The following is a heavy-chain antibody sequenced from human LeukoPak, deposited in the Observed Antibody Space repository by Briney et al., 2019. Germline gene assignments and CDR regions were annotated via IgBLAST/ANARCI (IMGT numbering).Heavy chain of an antibody. CDR3: AKDPSGYSYGDFDY. J-gene: IGHJ4*02. CDR1: GFTFSSYA. D-gene: IGHD5-18*01. Sequence: PGGSLRLSCAASGFTFSSYAMSWVRQAPGKGLEWVSAISGSGGSTYYADSVKGRFTISRDNSKNTLYLQMNSLRAEDTAAYYCAKDPSGYSYGDFDYWGQGTLVTVSS. CDR2: ISGSGGST. V-gene: IGHV3-23*01.